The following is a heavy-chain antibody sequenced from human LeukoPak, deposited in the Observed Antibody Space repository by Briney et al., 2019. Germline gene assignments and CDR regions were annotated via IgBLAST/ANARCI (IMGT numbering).Heavy chain of an antibody. CDR2: IYSGGST. CDR1: GFAVSSNY. Sequence: GGSLRLSCAASGFAVSSNYMSWVRQAPGKGLEWVSVIYSGGSTYYADSVKGRFTISRDNSKNTLYLQMNSLRAEDTAVYYCARVMGDSSGYYLFNYYYYMDVWGKGTTVTISS. D-gene: IGHD3-22*01. V-gene: IGHV3-53*01. J-gene: IGHJ6*03. CDR3: ARVMGDSSGYYLFNYYYYMDV.